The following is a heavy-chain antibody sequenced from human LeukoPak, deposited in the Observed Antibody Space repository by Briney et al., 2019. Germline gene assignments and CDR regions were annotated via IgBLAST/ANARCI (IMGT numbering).Heavy chain of an antibody. V-gene: IGHV5-51*01. Sequence: GESLKISCKGSGYSFTSYWIGWVRQMPGKGLEWMGIIYPGDSDTRYSPSFQGQVTISADKSISTAYLQWSSLKASDTAMYYCARRLPDDYASSGHDDAFDIWGQGTMVTVSS. CDR1: GYSFTSYW. CDR2: IYPGDSDT. J-gene: IGHJ3*02. CDR3: ARRLPDDYASSGHDDAFDI. D-gene: IGHD3-22*01.